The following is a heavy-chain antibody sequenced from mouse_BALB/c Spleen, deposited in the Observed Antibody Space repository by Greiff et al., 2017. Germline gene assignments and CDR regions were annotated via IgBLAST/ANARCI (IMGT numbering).Heavy chain of an antibody. Sequence: QVQLQQSGAELAKPGASVKMSCKASGYTFTSYWMHWVNQRPGQGLEWIGYINPSTGYTEYNQKFKDKATLTADKSSSTAYMQLSSLTSEDSAVYYCARSGVVAYWGQGTLVTVAA. CDR3: ARSGVVAY. CDR2: INPSTGYT. V-gene: IGHV1-7*01. CDR1: GYTFTSYW. D-gene: IGHD1-1*02. J-gene: IGHJ3*01.